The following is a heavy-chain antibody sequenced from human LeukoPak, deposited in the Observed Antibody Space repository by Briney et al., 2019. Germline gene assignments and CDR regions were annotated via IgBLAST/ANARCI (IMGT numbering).Heavy chain of an antibody. CDR2: ISRSGCRQ. D-gene: IGHD3-22*01. CDR3: AKRGVVIRVILVGFHKEAYYFDS. V-gene: IGHV3-23*01. Sequence: GGSLRLSCAVSGITLSNYGMSWVRQAPGRGLAWVAGISRSGCRQNYADPAKGRFTISRDNAKNTLYLQMNSLRAEDTAVYFCAKRGVVIRVILVGFHKEAYYFDSWGKGALVTVSS. J-gene: IGHJ4*02. CDR1: GITLSNYG.